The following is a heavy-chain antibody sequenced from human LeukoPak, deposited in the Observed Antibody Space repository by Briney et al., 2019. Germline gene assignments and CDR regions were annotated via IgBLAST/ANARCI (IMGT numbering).Heavy chain of an antibody. CDR1: GYTLTELS. D-gene: IGHD3-9*01. CDR3: ATLYYDILTGPLDY. CDR2: FDPEDGET. J-gene: IGHJ4*02. V-gene: IGHV1-24*01. Sequence: ASVKVSCKVSGYTLTELSMHWVRQAPGKGLEWMGGFDPEDGETIYAQKFQGRVTVTEDTSTDTAYMELSSLRSEDTAVYYCATLYYDILTGPLDYWGQGTLVTVSS.